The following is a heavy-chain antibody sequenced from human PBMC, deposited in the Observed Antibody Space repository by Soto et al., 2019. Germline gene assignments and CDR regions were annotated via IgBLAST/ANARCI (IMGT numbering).Heavy chain of an antibody. Sequence: ASVKVSCKASGYTFTGYYMHWVRQAPGQGLEWMGWINPNSGGTNYAQKFQGWVTMTRDTSISTAYMELSRLRSDDTAVYYCARDRGLLYGDYAYYYLAYWGQGTLVTVSS. CDR3: ARDRGLLYGDYAYYYLAY. CDR2: INPNSGGT. V-gene: IGHV1-2*04. J-gene: IGHJ4*02. D-gene: IGHD4-17*01. CDR1: GYTFTGYY.